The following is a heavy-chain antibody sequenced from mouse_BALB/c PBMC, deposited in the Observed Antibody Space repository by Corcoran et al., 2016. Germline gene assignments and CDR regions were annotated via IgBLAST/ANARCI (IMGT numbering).Heavy chain of an antibody. J-gene: IGHJ4*01. V-gene: IGHV9-1*02. CDR3: ARSYYGSSRDY. CDR2: INTYTGEP. Sequence: QIQLVQSGPELKKPGETVKITCKASGHTFTNYGMNWVKKDPGKGLKWMGCINTYTGEPTYADDFKGRFAFSLETSASTAYLQINNLKNEDMATYFCARSYYGSSRDYWGQGTSVTVSS. D-gene: IGHD1-1*01. CDR1: GHTFTNYG.